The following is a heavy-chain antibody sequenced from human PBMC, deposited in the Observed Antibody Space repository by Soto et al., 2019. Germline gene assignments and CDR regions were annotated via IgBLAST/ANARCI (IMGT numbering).Heavy chain of an antibody. CDR1: GGSVRSGGYY. CDR3: ARDSSGRHDY. CDR2: IYQSGTT. D-gene: IGHD3-22*01. V-gene: IGHV4-61*08. Sequence: SETLSLTCSVSGGSVRSGGYYWTWIRQPPGKGLEWIGYIYQSGTTNYNASLKSRVTISIDTSKNQFFLKLNSVTAADTAVYYCARDSSGRHDYWGQGTLVTVSS. J-gene: IGHJ4*02.